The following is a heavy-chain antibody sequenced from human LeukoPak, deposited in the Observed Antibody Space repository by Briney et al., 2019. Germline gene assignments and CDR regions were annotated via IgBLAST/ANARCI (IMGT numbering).Heavy chain of an antibody. Sequence: GGSLRLSCAASGFTFSSYGMSWVRQAPGKGLEWVSSISLSGGSTYYADSVKGRFTISRDNSKNSLYLQMNSLRAEDTAVYYCATGNGYYDSSGYSRDAFDIWGQGTMVTVSS. V-gene: IGHV3-23*01. CDR1: GFTFSSYG. D-gene: IGHD3-22*01. CDR2: ISLSGGST. J-gene: IGHJ3*02. CDR3: ATGNGYYDSSGYSRDAFDI.